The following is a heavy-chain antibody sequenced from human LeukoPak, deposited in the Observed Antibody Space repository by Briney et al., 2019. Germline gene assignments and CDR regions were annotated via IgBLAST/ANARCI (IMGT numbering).Heavy chain of an antibody. CDR1: GFTFDDHG. Sequence: GGSLRLSCAASGFTFDDHGMNWVRQAPGKGLEWVSGINWNGGSTFYADSVKGRFTISRDNAKNALYLQMNSLTAEDTALYHCARDRSYGSFDFWGQGTLITVSS. CDR3: ARDRSYGSFDF. D-gene: IGHD5-18*01. V-gene: IGHV3-20*01. CDR2: INWNGGST. J-gene: IGHJ4*02.